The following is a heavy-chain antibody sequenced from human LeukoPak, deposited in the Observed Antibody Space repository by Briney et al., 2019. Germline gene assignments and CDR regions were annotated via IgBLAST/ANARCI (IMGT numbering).Heavy chain of an antibody. D-gene: IGHD3-3*01. Sequence: SVKVSCKASGGTFISYTISWVRQAPGQGLEWMGRIIPILGIANYAQKFQGRVTITADKSTSTAYMELSSLRSEDTAVYYCAREQRITIFGVVIPWFDPWGQGTLVTVSS. J-gene: IGHJ5*02. V-gene: IGHV1-69*02. CDR2: IIPILGIA. CDR1: GGTFISYT. CDR3: AREQRITIFGVVIPWFDP.